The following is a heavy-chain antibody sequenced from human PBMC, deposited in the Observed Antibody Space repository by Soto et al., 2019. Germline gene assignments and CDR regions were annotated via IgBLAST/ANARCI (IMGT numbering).Heavy chain of an antibody. V-gene: IGHV5-10-1*01. J-gene: IGHJ4*02. CDR3: AIVTAETAYHYFDF. CDR1: GYKFTNYW. CDR2: IDPSDSYI. Sequence: GESLKISCKGSGYKFTNYWLSWVRQTPGKGLEWMGRIDPSDSYINYSPSFRGHVTISIDESISAAHLQWSSLKASDTATYYCAIVTAETAYHYFDFWGQGTLVTVSS. D-gene: IGHD1-1*01.